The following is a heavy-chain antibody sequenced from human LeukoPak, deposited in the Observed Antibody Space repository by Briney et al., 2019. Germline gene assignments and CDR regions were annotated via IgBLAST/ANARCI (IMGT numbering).Heavy chain of an antibody. D-gene: IGHD6-19*01. V-gene: IGHV1-8*03. Sequence: ASVKVSCKASGYTLTSYDINWVRQATGQGLEWMGWMNPNSGNTGYAQKFQGRVTITRNTSISTACMELSSLRSEDTAVYYCARAVFEKQWLVGFDYWGQGTLVTVSS. CDR1: GYTLTSYD. J-gene: IGHJ4*02. CDR2: MNPNSGNT. CDR3: ARAVFEKQWLVGFDY.